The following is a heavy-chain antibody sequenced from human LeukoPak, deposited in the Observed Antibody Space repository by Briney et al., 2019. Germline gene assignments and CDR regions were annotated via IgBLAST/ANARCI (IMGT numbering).Heavy chain of an antibody. CDR1: GFTFTSSA. D-gene: IGHD4-17*01. V-gene: IGHV1-58*02. J-gene: IGHJ4*02. CDR2: IVVGSGNT. CDR3: AASQNYGDYQDY. Sequence: GASVKVSCKASGFTFTSSAMQWVRQARGQRLEWIGWIVVGSGNTNYAQKFQERVTITRDMSTSTAYMELSSLRSEDTAVYYCAASQNYGDYQDYWGQGTLVTISA.